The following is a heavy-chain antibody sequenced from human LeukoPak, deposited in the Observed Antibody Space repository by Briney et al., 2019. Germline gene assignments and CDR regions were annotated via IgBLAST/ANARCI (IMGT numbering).Heavy chain of an antibody. CDR2: ISYDGSNK. D-gene: IGHD4-17*01. Sequence: PGGSLRLSCAASGFTFSSYAMHWVRQAPGKGLEWVAVISYDGSNKYYADSVKGRFTISRDNSKNTLYLQMNSLRAEDTAVYYCARDYGDYTSDAFDIWDQGTMVTVSS. V-gene: IGHV3-30-3*01. J-gene: IGHJ3*02. CDR1: GFTFSSYA. CDR3: ARDYGDYTSDAFDI.